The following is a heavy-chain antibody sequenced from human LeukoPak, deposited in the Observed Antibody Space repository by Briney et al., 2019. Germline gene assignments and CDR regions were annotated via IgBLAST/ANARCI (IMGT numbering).Heavy chain of an antibody. CDR1: GGSHSSSSCY. V-gene: IGHV4-39*01. Sequence: SETLSLTCTVTGGSHSSSSCYWGWLRQPPGKGLEWIGSIYYSGSTYYNPSLKSRVTISVDTSKNQFSLKLSSVTAADTAVYYCASIHPQYYYYGMDVWGQGTTGTVS. CDR2: IYYSGST. CDR3: ASIHPQYYYYGMDV. J-gene: IGHJ6*02.